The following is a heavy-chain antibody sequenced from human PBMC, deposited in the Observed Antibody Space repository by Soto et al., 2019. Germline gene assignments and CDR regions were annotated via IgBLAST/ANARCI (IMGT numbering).Heavy chain of an antibody. D-gene: IGHD3-10*01. Sequence: EVPLVESGGGLAQPGRSLRLSCTTSGFTFGDYAVSWFRQAPGKGLEWVGFIRSKAYGGTIDYAASVKGRFTISRDDSKSIAYLQMNSLKTEDTAMYYCTRANIFRDAYYFDYWGQGTLVTVSS. V-gene: IGHV3-49*03. CDR1: GFTFGDYA. CDR2: IRSKAYGGTI. CDR3: TRANIFRDAYYFDY. J-gene: IGHJ4*02.